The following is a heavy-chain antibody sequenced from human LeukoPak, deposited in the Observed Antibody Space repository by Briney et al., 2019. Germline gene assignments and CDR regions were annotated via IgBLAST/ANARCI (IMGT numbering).Heavy chain of an antibody. CDR1: GFTFSDFT. CDR3: ARAVLGFDY. D-gene: IGHD4/OR15-4a*01. CDR2: ISSSSSSYI. V-gene: IGHV3-21*05. Sequence: GGSVRLSCVGSGFTFSDFTINWVRQAPGKGLEWVSCISSSSSSYIYYADSVKGRFTISRDNAKNSEYLEMNSLRAEDTDAYYCARAVLGFDYWGQGTLVTVSS. J-gene: IGHJ4*02.